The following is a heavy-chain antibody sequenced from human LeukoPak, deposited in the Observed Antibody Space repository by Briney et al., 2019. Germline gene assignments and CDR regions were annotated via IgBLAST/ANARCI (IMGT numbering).Heavy chain of an antibody. CDR2: IWSDGSNR. CDR3: AKDAQRGFDYSNSLDN. Sequence: GTSLRLSCATSRFTFSHYGMHWVRQAPGKGLEWVAVIWSDGSNRYYGDPVKGRFTISRDNFQRTVYLQMNSLRAEDTAVYYCAKDAQRGFDYSNSLDNWGQGTLVTVSS. V-gene: IGHV3-33*06. CDR1: RFTFSHYG. J-gene: IGHJ4*02. D-gene: IGHD4-11*01.